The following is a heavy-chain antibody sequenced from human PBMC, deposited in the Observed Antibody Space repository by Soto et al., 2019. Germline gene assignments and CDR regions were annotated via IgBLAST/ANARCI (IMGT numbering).Heavy chain of an antibody. Sequence: SETLSLTCTVSGSSISDEYHWTWIRQSPAKGLEWIGYISYTGTTYYNPSLKSRVTISGDTSKNQFSLRMASVTAADTAVYFCARGRYCLTGRCFPNWFDSWGQGTLVTVSS. CDR3: ARGRYCLTGRCFPNWFDS. CDR1: GSSISDEYH. CDR2: ISYTGTT. D-gene: IGHD2-15*01. V-gene: IGHV4-30-4*01. J-gene: IGHJ5*01.